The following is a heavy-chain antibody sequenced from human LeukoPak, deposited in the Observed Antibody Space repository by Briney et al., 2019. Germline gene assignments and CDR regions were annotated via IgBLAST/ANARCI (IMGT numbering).Heavy chain of an antibody. V-gene: IGHV1-2*02. CDR2: INPNSGGT. CDR1: GYTFTSYG. D-gene: IGHD3-22*01. Sequence: ASVKVSCKASGYTFTSYGISWVRQAPGQGLEWMGWINPNSGGTNYAQKFQGRVTMTRDTSISTAYMELSRLRSDDTAVYYCARGPYYYDSSGYYQQDYWGQGTLVTVSS. CDR3: ARGPYYYDSSGYYQQDY. J-gene: IGHJ4*02.